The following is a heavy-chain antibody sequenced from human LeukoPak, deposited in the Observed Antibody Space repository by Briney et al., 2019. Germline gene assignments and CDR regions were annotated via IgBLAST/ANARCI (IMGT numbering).Heavy chain of an antibody. Sequence: GESLKISCRGSGYTFTNSWIGWVRQMPGKGLEWMGAIYPGDSDTRYSPSFQGQVTISADKSINTAYLQWSSLKASDTAIYYCAKSGTFGLRFFDFWGQGSLVTVSS. CDR3: AKSGTFGLRFFDF. CDR1: GYTFTNSW. J-gene: IGHJ4*02. V-gene: IGHV5-51*01. CDR2: IYPGDSDT. D-gene: IGHD3-3*01.